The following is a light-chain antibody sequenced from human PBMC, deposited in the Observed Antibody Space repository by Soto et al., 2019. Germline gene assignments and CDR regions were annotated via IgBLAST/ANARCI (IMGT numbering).Light chain of an antibody. Sequence: EIGITKSPSTLSVSQGERATLSCRASQSVSSNLAWYQQKPGQAPRLLIYGASTRATGIPARFSGSGSGTEFTLTISSLQSEDFAVYYCQQYNNWPPTITFGQGTRLEIK. V-gene: IGKV3-15*01. CDR3: QQYNNWPPTIT. CDR1: QSVSSN. CDR2: GAS. J-gene: IGKJ5*01.